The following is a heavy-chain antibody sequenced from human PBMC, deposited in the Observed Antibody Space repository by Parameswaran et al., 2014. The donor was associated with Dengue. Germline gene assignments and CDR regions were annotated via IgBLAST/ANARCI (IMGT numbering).Heavy chain of an antibody. V-gene: IGHV3-49*02. Sequence: VRQAPGKGLEWVGFIRSKAYGGTTEYAASVKDRFTISRDDSKSIAYLQMNSLITEDTAVYYCTRELYYGAGSVDVWGQGTTVTVSS. CDR3: TRELYYGAGSVDV. D-gene: IGHD3-10*01. CDR2: IRSKAYGGTT. J-gene: IGHJ6*02.